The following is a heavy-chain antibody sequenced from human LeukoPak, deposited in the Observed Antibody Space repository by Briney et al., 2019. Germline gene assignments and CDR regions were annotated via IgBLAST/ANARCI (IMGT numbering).Heavy chain of an antibody. Sequence: AGGSLRLSCAASGFTVSSTYMSRVRQAPGKGLEWVSAISGSGGSTYYADSVKGRFTISRDNSKNTLYLQMNSLRAEDTAVYYCAKVTYYYDSSGPLEFDPWGQGTLVTVSS. CDR3: AKVTYYYDSSGPLEFDP. CDR1: GFTVSSTY. D-gene: IGHD3-22*01. CDR2: ISGSGGST. J-gene: IGHJ5*02. V-gene: IGHV3-23*01.